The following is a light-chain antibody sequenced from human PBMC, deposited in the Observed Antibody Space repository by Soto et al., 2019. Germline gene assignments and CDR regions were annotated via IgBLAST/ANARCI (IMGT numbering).Light chain of an antibody. CDR3: ETWDYDTQWV. J-gene: IGLJ3*02. Sequence: QPVLTQSSSASASLGSSVKLTCTLSTGDSYNIITWHQQQPGKAPRFLMKLEGGGRYNKGSGVPDRFSGSSSGADRYLIISNLQSEDEATYYCETWDYDTQWVFGGGTKLTVL. V-gene: IGLV4-60*03. CDR1: TGDSYNI. CDR2: LEGGGRY.